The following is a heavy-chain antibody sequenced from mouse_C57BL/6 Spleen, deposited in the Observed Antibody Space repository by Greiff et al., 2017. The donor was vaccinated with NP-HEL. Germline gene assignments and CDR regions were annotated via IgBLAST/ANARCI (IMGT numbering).Heavy chain of an antibody. D-gene: IGHD2-3*01. Sequence: LVKPGASVKLSCKASGYTFTEYTIHWVKQRSGQGLEWIGWFYPGSGSIKYNEKFKDKVTLTADKSSSTVYMELSRLTSEDSAVYFCARHEDGGDGYYDAWFAYWGQGTLVTVSA. V-gene: IGHV1-62-2*01. CDR3: ARHEDGGDGYYDAWFAY. CDR2: FYPGSGSI. CDR1: GYTFTEYT. J-gene: IGHJ3*01.